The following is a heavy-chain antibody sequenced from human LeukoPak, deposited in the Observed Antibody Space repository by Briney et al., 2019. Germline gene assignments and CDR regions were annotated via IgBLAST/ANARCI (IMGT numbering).Heavy chain of an antibody. CDR2: IKQDGSEK. CDR3: AREISAAGRWFDP. Sequence: GGSLRLSCAASGFTFSSYGMHWVRQAPGKGLQWVANIKQDGSEKYYVDSVKGRFTISRDNAKNSLYLQVNSLRAEDTAVYYCAREISAAGRWFDPWGQGTLVTVSS. V-gene: IGHV3-7*01. CDR1: GFTFSSYG. D-gene: IGHD6-13*01. J-gene: IGHJ5*02.